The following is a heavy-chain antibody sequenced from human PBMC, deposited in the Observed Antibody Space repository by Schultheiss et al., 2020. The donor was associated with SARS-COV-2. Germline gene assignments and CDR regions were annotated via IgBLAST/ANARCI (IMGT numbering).Heavy chain of an antibody. CDR2: ISGSGCST. CDR1: GFTFSNAW. D-gene: IGHD1-1*01. J-gene: IGHJ6*03. CDR3: AKVATDYYFYYMDV. Sequence: GGSLRLSCAASGFTFSNAWMHWVRQAPGKALVWVSAISGSGCSTYYADSVKGRFTISRDNSKNTLYLQMNSLRPEDTAMYYCAKVATDYYFYYMDVWGKGTTVTVSS. V-gene: IGHV3-23*01.